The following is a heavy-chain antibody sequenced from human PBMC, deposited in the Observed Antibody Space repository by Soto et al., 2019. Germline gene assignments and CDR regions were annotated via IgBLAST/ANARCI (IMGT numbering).Heavy chain of an antibody. CDR1: GFTFSSYA. D-gene: IGHD3-10*01. V-gene: IGHV3-30-3*01. CDR2: ISYDGSNK. Sequence: QGQLVESGGGVVQPGRSLRLSCAASGFTFSSYAMHWVRQAPGKGLEWVAVISYDGSNKYYADSVKGRFTISRDNSKNTLYLQMNSLRAEDTAVYYCARGPGGYYSMDVWGQGTTVTVSS. CDR3: ARGPGGYYSMDV. J-gene: IGHJ6*02.